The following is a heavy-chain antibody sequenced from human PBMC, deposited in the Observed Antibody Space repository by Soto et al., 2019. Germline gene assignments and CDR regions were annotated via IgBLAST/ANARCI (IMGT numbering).Heavy chain of an antibody. CDR3: AATYYDFWSGLDY. V-gene: IGHV3-30-3*01. CDR2: ISYDGSNK. J-gene: IGHJ4*02. D-gene: IGHD3-3*01. Sequence: GGSLRLSCAASGFTFSSYAMHWVRQAPGKGLEWVAVISYDGSNKYYADSVKGRFTISRDNSKNTLYLQMNSLRAEDTAVYYCAATYYDFWSGLDYWGQGTLVTAPQ. CDR1: GFTFSSYA.